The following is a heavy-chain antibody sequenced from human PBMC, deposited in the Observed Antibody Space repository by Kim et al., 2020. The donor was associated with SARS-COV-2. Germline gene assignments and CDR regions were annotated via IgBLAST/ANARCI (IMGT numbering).Heavy chain of an antibody. Sequence: GGSLRLSCAASGFTFMSYALNWIRQAPGKGLECVASIRRDGSGTYYLDSVKGRFSISRDNAKNSLYLQMNSLRGDDTGVYYCAREWGYWGQGTLVTVSS. CDR1: GFTFMSYA. V-gene: IGHV3-7*01. CDR3: AREWGY. J-gene: IGHJ4*02. CDR2: IRRDGSGT. D-gene: IGHD1-26*01.